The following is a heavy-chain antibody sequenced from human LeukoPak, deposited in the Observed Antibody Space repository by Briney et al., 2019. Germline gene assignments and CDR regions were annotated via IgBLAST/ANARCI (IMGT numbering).Heavy chain of an antibody. CDR2: INYSGST. V-gene: IGHV4-39*01. CDR1: GGSVSSTTYY. J-gene: IGHJ4*02. CDR3: ARYVVYGSGKYYFDY. D-gene: IGHD3-10*01. Sequence: SETLSLTCTVPGGSVSSTTYYWSWIRQPPGKGLEWIASINYSGSTYYNPSLKSRVTISVDTSENQFSLRLSSVTAADTAVYYCARYVVYGSGKYYFDYWGQGTLVTVSS.